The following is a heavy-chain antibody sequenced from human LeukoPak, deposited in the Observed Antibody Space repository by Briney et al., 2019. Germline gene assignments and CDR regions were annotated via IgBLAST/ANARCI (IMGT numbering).Heavy chain of an antibody. V-gene: IGHV4-34*01. CDR3: ARALYDFWSGYYTPGHYYYMDV. J-gene: IGHJ6*03. CDR1: GGSFSGYY. D-gene: IGHD3-3*01. CDR2: INHSGST. Sequence: PSETLSLTCAVYGGSFSGYYWSWIRQPPGKGLEWIGEINHSGSTNYNPSLKSRVTISVDTSKNQFSLKLSSVTAADTAVYYCARALYDFWSGYYTPGHYYYMDVWGKGTTVTVSS.